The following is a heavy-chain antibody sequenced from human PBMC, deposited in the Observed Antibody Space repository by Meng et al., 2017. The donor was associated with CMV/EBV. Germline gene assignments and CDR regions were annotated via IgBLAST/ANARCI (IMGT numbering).Heavy chain of an antibody. CDR1: GGSISSSSYY. Sequence: SETLSLTCTVSGGSISSSSYYWGWIRQPPGKGLEWIGSIYYSGSTYYNPSLKSRVTKSVDTSKNQFSLKLSSVTAADTAVYYCARGLTMVRGVMPGHWGQGTLVTVSS. V-gene: IGHV4-39*07. CDR3: ARGLTMVRGVMPGH. J-gene: IGHJ4*02. CDR2: IYYSGST. D-gene: IGHD3-10*01.